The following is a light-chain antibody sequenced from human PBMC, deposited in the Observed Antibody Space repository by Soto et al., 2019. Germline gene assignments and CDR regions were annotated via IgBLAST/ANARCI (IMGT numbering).Light chain of an antibody. CDR2: DAF. V-gene: IGKV3D-11*03. J-gene: IGKJ5*01. CDR3: QQRSNSPIT. CDR1: QSVSSN. Sequence: MVMTRSAASRAGSAWGRAWLSCRASQSVSSNLVWYQQKPGQAPRLLIYDAFNRATGIPARFSGSGSGTDFNLTISSLEPEDFAVYYCQQRSNSPITFGQGTRLEIK.